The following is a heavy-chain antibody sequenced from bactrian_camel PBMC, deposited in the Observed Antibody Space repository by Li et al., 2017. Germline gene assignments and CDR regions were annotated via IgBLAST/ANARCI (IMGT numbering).Heavy chain of an antibody. Sequence: HVQLVESGGASVQAGESLRLSCAASKYVYDRNCLGWFRQAPGKEREGVATIYTGGGVTTYADSVKVRFTISQGPTKNAVYLQMDSLTPEDTAMYYCATGSSRGVPFRERGYPCWGQGTQVTVS. CDR3: ATGSSRGVPFRERGYPC. J-gene: IGHJ4*01. CDR2: IYTGGGVT. CDR1: KYVYDRNC. V-gene: IGHV3S1*01. D-gene: IGHD5*01.